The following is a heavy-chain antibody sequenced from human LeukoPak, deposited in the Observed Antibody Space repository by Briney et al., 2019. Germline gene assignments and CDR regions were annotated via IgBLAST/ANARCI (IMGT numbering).Heavy chain of an antibody. CDR3: AREYSSSGKSVLFAY. V-gene: IGHV1-18*01. D-gene: IGHD6-13*01. Sequence: ASVSVSCKASGYTFTSYGISWVRQAPGQGLEWMGWISAYNGNTNYAQKLQGRVTMTTDTSMSTAYMELRSLRSDDTAVYYCAREYSSSGKSVLFAYWGQGTLVTVSS. CDR1: GYTFTSYG. CDR2: ISAYNGNT. J-gene: IGHJ4*02.